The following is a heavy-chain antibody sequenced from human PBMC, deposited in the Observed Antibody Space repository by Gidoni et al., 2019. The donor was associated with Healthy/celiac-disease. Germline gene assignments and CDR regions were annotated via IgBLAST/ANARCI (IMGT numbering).Heavy chain of an antibody. CDR1: GFTFSSYA. J-gene: IGHJ3*02. CDR3: AREGDHGSYYEHDAFDI. V-gene: IGHV3-30-3*01. CDR2: ISYDGSNK. D-gene: IGHD1-26*01. Sequence: QVQLVESGGGVVQPGRSLRLSCAASGFTFSSYAMHWVRQAPGKGLEWVAVISYDGSNKYYADSVKGRFTISRDNSKNTLYLQMNSLRAEDTAVYYCAREGDHGSYYEHDAFDIWGQGTMVTVSS.